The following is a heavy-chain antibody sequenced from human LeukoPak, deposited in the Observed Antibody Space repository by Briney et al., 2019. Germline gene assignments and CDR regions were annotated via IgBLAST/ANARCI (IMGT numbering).Heavy chain of an antibody. Sequence: SETLSLTCAVYGGSFSGYYWSWIRQPPGKGLEWIGSIYYSGSTYYNPSLKSRVTISVDTSKNQFSLTLSSVTAADTAIYYCARVTGAFYFYYYMDVWGKGTTVTVSS. D-gene: IGHD3-9*01. CDR2: IYYSGST. V-gene: IGHV4-34*01. CDR3: ARVTGAFYFYYYMDV. J-gene: IGHJ6*03. CDR1: GGSFSGYY.